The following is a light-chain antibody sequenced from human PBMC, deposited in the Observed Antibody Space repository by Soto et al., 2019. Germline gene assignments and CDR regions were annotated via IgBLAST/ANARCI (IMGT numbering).Light chain of an antibody. V-gene: IGKV3-11*01. CDR3: QQRSNWPPRGT. CDR1: QSVSSY. J-gene: IGKJ1*01. CDR2: DAS. Sequence: EIVLTQSPATLSLCPGERATLSCRASQSVSSYLAWYQQKPGQAPRLLIYDASNRATGIPARFSGSGSGTDFTLTISSLEPEDFAVYYCQQRSNWPPRGTFGQGTKVEIK.